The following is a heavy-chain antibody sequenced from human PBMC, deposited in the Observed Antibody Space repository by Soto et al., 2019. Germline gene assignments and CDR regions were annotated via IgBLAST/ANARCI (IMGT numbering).Heavy chain of an antibody. J-gene: IGHJ4*02. CDR2: INHSGST. V-gene: IGHV4-34*01. D-gene: IGHD6-19*01. CDR1: GGSFSGYY. Sequence: SETLSLTCAVYGGSFSGYYWSWIRQPPGKGLEWIGEINHSGSTNYNPSLKSRVTISVDTSKNQFSLKLSSVTAADTAVYYCARGGGSSGWYYDYWGQGTLVTVSS. CDR3: ARGGGSSGWYYDY.